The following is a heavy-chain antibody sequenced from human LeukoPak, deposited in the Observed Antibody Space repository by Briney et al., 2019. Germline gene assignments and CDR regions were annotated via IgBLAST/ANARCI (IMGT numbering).Heavy chain of an antibody. CDR2: IWYDGSNK. CDR1: GFTFSSYG. J-gene: IGHJ4*02. Sequence: PGRSLRLSCAASGFTFSSYGMHWVRQAPGKGLEWVAVIWYDGSNKYYADSVKGRSTISRDNSRSTLYLQIYSLRAEDTAVYFCAKRDSIRRTFDYWGQGTLVTVSS. V-gene: IGHV3-33*06. D-gene: IGHD2/OR15-2a*01. CDR3: AKRDSIRRTFDY.